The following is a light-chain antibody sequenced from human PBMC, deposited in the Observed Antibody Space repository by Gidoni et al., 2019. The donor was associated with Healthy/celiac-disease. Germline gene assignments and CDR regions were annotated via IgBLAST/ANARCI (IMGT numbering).Light chain of an antibody. CDR2: AAS. J-gene: IGKJ4*01. Sequence: DIQLTQSPSFLSASVGDRITITCRASQDMSSYLAWYQQKPGNTPKTLIYAASTLQSGVPSRFSGSGSGTEFTLTISSLQPEDFATYYCQQLNSCPLTFXGXTKVEIK. CDR3: QQLNSCPLT. CDR1: QDMSSY. V-gene: IGKV1-9*01.